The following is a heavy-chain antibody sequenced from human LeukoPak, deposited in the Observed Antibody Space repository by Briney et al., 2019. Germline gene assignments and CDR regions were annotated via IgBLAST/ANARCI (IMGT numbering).Heavy chain of an antibody. CDR1: GFTFSSYA. V-gene: IGHV3-23*01. D-gene: IGHD3-22*01. J-gene: IGHJ2*01. CDR2: ISGSGGST. CDR3: AKVGDYYDSSGYPLWYFDL. Sequence: GGSLRLSCAASGFTFSSYAMGWVRQAPGKGLEWVSAISGSGGSTYYADSVKGRFTISRDNSKNTLYLQMNSLRAEDTAVYYCAKVGDYYDSSGYPLWYFDLWGRGTLSLSPQ.